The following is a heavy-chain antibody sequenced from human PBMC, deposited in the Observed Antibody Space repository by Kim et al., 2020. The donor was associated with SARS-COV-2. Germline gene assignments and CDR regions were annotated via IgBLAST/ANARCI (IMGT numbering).Heavy chain of an antibody. Sequence: KSRVTISVDTSKNQFSLKLSSVTAADTAVYYCASSEGYSYGNRYYGMDVWGQGTTVTVSS. J-gene: IGHJ6*02. D-gene: IGHD5-18*01. V-gene: IGHV4-34*01. CDR3: ASSEGYSYGNRYYGMDV.